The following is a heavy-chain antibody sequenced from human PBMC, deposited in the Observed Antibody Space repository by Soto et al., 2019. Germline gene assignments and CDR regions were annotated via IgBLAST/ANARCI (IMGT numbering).Heavy chain of an antibody. V-gene: IGHV1-8*01. Sequence: ASVKVSCKASGYTFTSYDINWVRQATGQGLEWMGWMNPNSGNTGYAQKFQGRVTMTRNTSISTTYMELSSLRSEDTAVYYCARFYCSSTSCYHGWDVFDFWGQGSMVT. D-gene: IGHD2-2*01. CDR1: GYTFTSYD. CDR3: ARFYCSSTSCYHGWDVFDF. J-gene: IGHJ3*01. CDR2: MNPNSGNT.